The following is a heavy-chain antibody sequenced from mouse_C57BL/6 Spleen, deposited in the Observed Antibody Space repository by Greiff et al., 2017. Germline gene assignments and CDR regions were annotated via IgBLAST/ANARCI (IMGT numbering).Heavy chain of an antibody. D-gene: IGHD2-4*01. CDR3: ARHGLAIYYDYDAAMDY. CDR1: GFTFSDYY. CDR2: ISNGGGST. V-gene: IGHV5-12*01. Sequence: EVQVVESGGGLVQPGGSLKLSCAASGFTFSDYYMYWVRQTPEKRLEWVAYISNGGGSTYYPDTVKGRFTISRDNAKNTLYLQMSRLKSEDTAMYYCARHGLAIYYDYDAAMDYWGQGTSVTVSS. J-gene: IGHJ4*01.